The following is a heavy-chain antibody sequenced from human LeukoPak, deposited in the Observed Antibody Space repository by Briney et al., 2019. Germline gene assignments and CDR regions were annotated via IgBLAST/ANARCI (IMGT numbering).Heavy chain of an antibody. V-gene: IGHV4-59*01. Sequence: SETLSLTCTVSGGSISSYYWSWLRQPPGKGLEWIGYIYYSGSTNYNPSLTSRVTISVDTSKNQFPLKLSSVTAADTAVYYCARDTTHYYYYMDVWGKGTTVTVSS. CDR2: IYYSGST. CDR3: ARDTTHYYYYMDV. D-gene: IGHD4-17*01. J-gene: IGHJ6*03. CDR1: GGSISSYY.